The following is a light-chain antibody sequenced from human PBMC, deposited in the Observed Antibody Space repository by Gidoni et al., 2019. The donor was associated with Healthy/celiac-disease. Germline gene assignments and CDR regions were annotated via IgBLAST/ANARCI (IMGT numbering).Light chain of an antibody. V-gene: IGKV4-1*01. CDR1: QSVLYSSNNKNY. Sequence: DIVMTQPTDFLTVSLGERATINCKSSQSVLYSSNNKNYFALSPQKPGQPPTLLILWASTRESGVPDRFSGSGSGTDFTLPISSLQAEDVAVYSCQQYYSFPLTFGGGTKVEIK. CDR3: QQYYSFPLT. CDR2: WAS. J-gene: IGKJ4*01.